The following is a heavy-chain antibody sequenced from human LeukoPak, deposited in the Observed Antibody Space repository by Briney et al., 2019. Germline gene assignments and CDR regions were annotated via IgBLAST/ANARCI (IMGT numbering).Heavy chain of an antibody. CDR3: VRGSPLGATTNWLDP. CDR2: IWYDGSNE. Sequence: PGRSLRLSCAASGFTFSIYGMHWVRQAPGKGLEWVALIWYDGSNENYADSVEGRFTISRDNSKNTLYLQMNSLRAEDTAVYYCVRGSPLGATTNWLDPWGQGTLVTVSS. J-gene: IGHJ5*02. CDR1: GFTFSIYG. D-gene: IGHD1-26*01. V-gene: IGHV3-33*01.